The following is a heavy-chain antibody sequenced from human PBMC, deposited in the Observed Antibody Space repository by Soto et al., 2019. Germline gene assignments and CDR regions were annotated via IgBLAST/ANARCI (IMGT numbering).Heavy chain of an antibody. J-gene: IGHJ6*02. V-gene: IGHV3-23*01. D-gene: IGHD3-3*01. CDR2: ISGSGGTT. Sequence: GGSLRLSCVASGFTFENYAMSWVRQAPGKGLEWVSAISGSGGTTYYSDSVKGRFTISRDNSKNTVYLQMNDLRVEDAAEYFCAKDSWAIFGVPAGEYYAMDVWGQGTTVTVS. CDR1: GFTFENYA. CDR3: AKDSWAIFGVPAGEYYAMDV.